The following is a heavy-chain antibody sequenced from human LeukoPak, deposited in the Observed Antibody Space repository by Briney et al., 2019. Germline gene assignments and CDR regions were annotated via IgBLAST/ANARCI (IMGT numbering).Heavy chain of an antibody. CDR1: GGSISSGSYY. J-gene: IGHJ4*02. V-gene: IGHV4-61*02. CDR3: AREGYDSSGYYNGGFFDY. Sequence: SETLSLTCTVSGGSISSGSYYWSWIRQPAGKGLEWIGRIYTSGSTNYNPSLKSRVTISVDTSKNQFSLKLSSVTAADTAVYYCAREGYDSSGYYNGGFFDYWGQGTLVTVSS. D-gene: IGHD3-22*01. CDR2: IYTSGST.